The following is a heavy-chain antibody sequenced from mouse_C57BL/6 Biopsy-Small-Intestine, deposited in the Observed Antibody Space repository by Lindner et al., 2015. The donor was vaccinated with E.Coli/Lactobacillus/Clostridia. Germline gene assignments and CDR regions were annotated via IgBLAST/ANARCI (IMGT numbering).Heavy chain of an antibody. V-gene: IGHV1-20*01. J-gene: IGHJ2*01. CDR2: INPYSGDT. Sequence: VQLQESGPELVKPGTSVKMSCKASGYSFTDYFMNWVKQSPGKSLEWIGRINPYSGDTFYNQKFKDKATLTVDKSSNTAHMELRSLTSEDSALYYCATEGYDFDYWGQGTTLTVSS. CDR3: ATEGYDFDY. CDR1: GYSFTDYF. D-gene: IGHD2-2*01.